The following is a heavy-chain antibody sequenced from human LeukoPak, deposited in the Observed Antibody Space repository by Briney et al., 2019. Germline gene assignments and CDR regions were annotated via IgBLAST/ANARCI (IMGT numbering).Heavy chain of an antibody. J-gene: IGHJ4*02. CDR1: GFTFSGRY. Sequence: GGSLRLSCAASGFTFSGRYMDWVRQAPGKGLEWVGRIRNQAYDYSTDYGTSVKGRFTISRDDSRNSMFLQMTSLQTDDTAMYYCVGVKHGDAFDVWGQGPMVAVS. D-gene: IGHD4-17*01. CDR3: VGVKHGDAFDV. CDR2: IRNQAYDYST. V-gene: IGHV3-72*01.